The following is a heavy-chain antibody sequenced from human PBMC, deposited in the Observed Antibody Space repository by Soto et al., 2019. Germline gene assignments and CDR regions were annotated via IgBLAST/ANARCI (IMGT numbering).Heavy chain of an antibody. V-gene: IGHV4-34*01. CDR3: ARASYNWNDGSLDY. CDR2: IDHSGST. D-gene: IGHD1-1*01. Sequence: SETLSLTCAVYGGSFSGHYWSWIRQPPGKGLEWIGEIDHSGSTNYNPSLKSRVTISVDTSKNQFSLNLSCLTAADTAVYYCARASYNWNDGSLDYWGQGTLVTVSS. CDR1: GGSFSGHY. J-gene: IGHJ4*02.